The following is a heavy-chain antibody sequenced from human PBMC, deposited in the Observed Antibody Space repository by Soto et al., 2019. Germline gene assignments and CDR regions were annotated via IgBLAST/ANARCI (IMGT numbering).Heavy chain of an antibody. CDR3: ARGVYYDSSGYYPGVDY. CDR1: GFTFSSYG. Sequence: GGSLRLSCAASGFTFSSYGMHWVRQAPGKGLEWVAVIWYDGSNKYYADSVKGRFTISRDNSKNTLYLQMNSLRAEDTAVYYCARGVYYDSSGYYPGVDYWGQGTLVTASS. J-gene: IGHJ4*02. CDR2: IWYDGSNK. V-gene: IGHV3-33*01. D-gene: IGHD3-22*01.